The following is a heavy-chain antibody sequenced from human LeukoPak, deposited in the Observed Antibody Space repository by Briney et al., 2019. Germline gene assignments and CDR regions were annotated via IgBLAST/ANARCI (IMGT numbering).Heavy chain of an antibody. CDR1: GFTFSSYS. D-gene: IGHD6-13*01. J-gene: IGHJ5*02. CDR2: ISYDGSNK. CDR3: ARASVIAAAGRWFDP. V-gene: IGHV3-30*03. Sequence: PGGSLRLSCAASGFTFSSYSMNWVRQAPGKGLEWVAVISYDGSNKYYADSVKGRFTISRDNSKNTLYLQMNSLRAEDTAVYYCARASVIAAAGRWFDPWGQGTLVTVSS.